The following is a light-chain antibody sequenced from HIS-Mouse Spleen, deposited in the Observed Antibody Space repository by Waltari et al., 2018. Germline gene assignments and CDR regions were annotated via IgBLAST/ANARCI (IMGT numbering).Light chain of an antibody. CDR3: YSTDSSGNHRV. CDR2: EDS. Sequence: SYELTQPPSVSVSPGQTARITCSGDALPKKYAYWYQQNSGQAPVLVIYEDSEPPSGIPERCSGSTSGTMATLTIGGAQVEDEADYYCYSTDSSGNHRVFGGGTKLTVL. J-gene: IGLJ2*01. V-gene: IGLV3-10*01. CDR1: ALPKKY.